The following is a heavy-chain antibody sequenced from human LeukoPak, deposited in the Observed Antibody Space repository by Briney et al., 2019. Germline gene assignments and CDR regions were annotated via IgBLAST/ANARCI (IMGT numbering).Heavy chain of an antibody. J-gene: IGHJ4*02. Sequence: PSETLSLTCTVPGDSMSSGARWSWVRQSPGKGLEWIGEIYHSGSTNYNPSLRGRVTLSVDNSNNHFSLDLSSVTAADTAFYYCARRGYSGNEAYFAYWGQGTLVTVSS. D-gene: IGHD5-12*01. CDR3: ARRGYSGNEAYFAY. CDR1: GDSMSSGAR. CDR2: IYHSGST. V-gene: IGHV4-4*02.